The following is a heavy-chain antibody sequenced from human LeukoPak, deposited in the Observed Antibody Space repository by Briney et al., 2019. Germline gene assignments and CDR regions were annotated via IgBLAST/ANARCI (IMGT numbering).Heavy chain of an antibody. CDR1: GFXFSTYT. D-gene: IGHD5-12*01. Sequence: PGGSLRLSCAASGFXFSTYTINWVRQAPGKGLEWVSSISGSSSYIYYADSVKGRFTISRDNAMNSLYLQMNSLSAEDTAVYYCTRDWGQGGYDESGYWGQGALVTVSS. J-gene: IGHJ4*02. CDR3: TRDWGQGGYDESGY. CDR2: ISGSSSYI. V-gene: IGHV3-21*01.